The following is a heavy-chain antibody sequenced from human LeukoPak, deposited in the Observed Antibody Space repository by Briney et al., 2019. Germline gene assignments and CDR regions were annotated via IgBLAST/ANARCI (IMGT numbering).Heavy chain of an antibody. D-gene: IGHD5/OR15-5a*01. CDR1: GGSISSNTYF. CDR3: ATSDTVSTYNWFDP. Sequence: WETLSLTCNVSGGSISSNTYFWGWIRRPPGKGLEWIGSIRYSGSTYYNPSLKSRVTISVDTSNNQFSLHLTSLTAADTAVYYCATSDTVSTYNWFDPWGLGTLVTVS. CDR2: IRYSGST. J-gene: IGHJ5*02. V-gene: IGHV4-39*01.